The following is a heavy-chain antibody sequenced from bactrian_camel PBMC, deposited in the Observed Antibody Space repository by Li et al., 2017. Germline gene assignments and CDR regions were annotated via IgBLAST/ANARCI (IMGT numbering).Heavy chain of an antibody. V-gene: IGHV3S53*01. D-gene: IGHD3*01. Sequence: HVQLVESGGGAEQTGGSLRLSCTASDYVFSQRDMAWYRQAPGAECELVSSIGRDGGVCYLESVKGRFTISRDNAKNTLYLQLNSLKTEDTAIYYCALLGPKYGDSWYWYNDWGQGTQVTVS. CDR1: DYVFSQRD. J-gene: IGHJ4*01. CDR3: ALLGPKYGDSWYWYND. CDR2: IGRDGGV.